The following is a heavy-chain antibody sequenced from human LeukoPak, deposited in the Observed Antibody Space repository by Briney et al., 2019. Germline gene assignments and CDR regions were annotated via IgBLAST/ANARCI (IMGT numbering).Heavy chain of an antibody. Sequence: ASVKVSCKVSGYTLTELSMHWVRQAPGKGLDWMGGFDPEDGETIYAQKFQGRVTMTEDTSTDTAYMELSSLRSEDTAVYYCATRRSSGWYYAFDIWGQGTMVTVSS. D-gene: IGHD6-19*01. V-gene: IGHV1-24*01. J-gene: IGHJ3*02. CDR2: FDPEDGET. CDR3: ATRRSSGWYYAFDI. CDR1: GYTLTELS.